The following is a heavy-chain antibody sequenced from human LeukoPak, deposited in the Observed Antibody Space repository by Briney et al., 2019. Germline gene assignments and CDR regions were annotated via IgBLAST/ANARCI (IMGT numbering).Heavy chain of an antibody. CDR3: AKRVSGTTFY. CDR2: ISGSGATA. Sequence: GGSLRLSCAASGFTFSSYVMSWVRQAPGKGLEWVSAISGSGATAYYADSVKGRFTISRDNSKNTLYLHMNSLRAEDTAVYYCAKRVSGTTFYWGQGTLVTVSS. J-gene: IGHJ4*02. V-gene: IGHV3-23*01. CDR1: GFTFSSYV. D-gene: IGHD1-1*01.